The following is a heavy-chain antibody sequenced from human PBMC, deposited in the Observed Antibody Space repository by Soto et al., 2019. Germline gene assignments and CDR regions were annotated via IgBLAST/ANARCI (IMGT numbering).Heavy chain of an antibody. V-gene: IGHV4-39*01. D-gene: IGHD3-22*01. CDR1: DGSMNRDSYY. CDR2: INYSGTT. CDR3: ARLGGYVSVGYYYLWDS. J-gene: IGHJ4*02. Sequence: PSETLSLTCSVSDGSMNRDSYYWGWIRQPPGKGLEWIGVINYSGTTFHNVSLKSLVTMSVESSRNQLSLKLTSVTAADTAVYYCARLGGYVSVGYYYLWDSWGQGTLVTVSS.